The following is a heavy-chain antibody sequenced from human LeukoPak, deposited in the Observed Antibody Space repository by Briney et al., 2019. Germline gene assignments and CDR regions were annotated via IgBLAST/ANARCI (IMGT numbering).Heavy chain of an antibody. CDR1: GGSISSGGYY. V-gene: IGHV4-30-2*01. J-gene: IGHJ4*02. CDR2: IYHSGST. CDR3: ARGIVGATRAHFDY. D-gene: IGHD1-26*01. Sequence: SQTLSLTCTVSGGSISSGGYYWSWIRQPPRKGLEWIGYIYHSGSTYYNPSLKSRVTISVDRSKNQFSLKLSSVTAADTAVYYCARGIVGATRAHFDYWGQGTLVTVSS.